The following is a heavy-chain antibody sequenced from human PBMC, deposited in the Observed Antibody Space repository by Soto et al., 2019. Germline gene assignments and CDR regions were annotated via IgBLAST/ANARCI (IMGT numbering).Heavy chain of an antibody. J-gene: IGHJ4*02. CDR2: ISSSGSTI. CDR1: GFTFTNYW. V-gene: IGHV3-11*04. CDR3: AHIPYSSSWFRTFDY. Sequence: PGGSLRLSCAASGFTFTNYWMHWIRQAPGKGLEWVSYISSSGSTIYYADSVKGRFTISRDNAKNSLYLQMNSLIAEDTAVYYCAHIPYSSSWFRTFDYWGQGTLVTVSS. D-gene: IGHD6-13*01.